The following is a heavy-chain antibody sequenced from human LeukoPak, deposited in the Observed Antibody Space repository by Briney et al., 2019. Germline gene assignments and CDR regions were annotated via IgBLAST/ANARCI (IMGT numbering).Heavy chain of an antibody. V-gene: IGHV3-23*01. D-gene: IGHD5-24*01. CDR1: GFTFSSYA. Sequence: GGSLRLSCAASGFTFSSYAMSWVRQAPGKGLEWVSAISGSGGSTYYADSVKGRFTISRDNSKNTLYLQMNSLRAEDTAVYYCAERGEVRWGFDYWGQGTLVTVSS. CDR2: ISGSGGST. CDR3: AERGEVRWGFDY. J-gene: IGHJ4*02.